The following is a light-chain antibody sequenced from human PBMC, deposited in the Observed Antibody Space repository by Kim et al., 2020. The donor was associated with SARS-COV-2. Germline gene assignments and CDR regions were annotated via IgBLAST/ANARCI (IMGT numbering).Light chain of an antibody. Sequence: AAVGDRVTITCQASQDINNYLNWYQQKPGKAPNLLIYDVSNLATGVPSRFSGSRSGTDFTLTISSLQPEDFATYYCQQYDNLPFTFGGGTKVDIK. CDR1: QDINNY. CDR2: DVS. CDR3: QQYDNLPFT. J-gene: IGKJ4*01. V-gene: IGKV1-33*01.